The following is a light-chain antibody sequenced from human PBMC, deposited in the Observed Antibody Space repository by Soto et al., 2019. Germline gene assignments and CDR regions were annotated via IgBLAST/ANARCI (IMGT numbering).Light chain of an antibody. CDR3: QQYKTYPFT. J-gene: IGKJ2*01. V-gene: IGKV1-5*01. Sequence: DVQMTQSPSTLSASVGDRVTITCRASQPINSWLAWFQQKPGKAPQLLIHDASSLESGVPSRFSGIGFGTDFTLIITNLQPDDFATYYGQQYKTYPFTFGQGTKLEVK. CDR2: DAS. CDR1: QPINSW.